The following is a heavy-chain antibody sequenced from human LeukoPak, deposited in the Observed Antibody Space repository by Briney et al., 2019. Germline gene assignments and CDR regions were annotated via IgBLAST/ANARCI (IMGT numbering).Heavy chain of an antibody. Sequence: KPGGSLRLSCAASGFTFSSYSMNWVRQAPGKGLEWVSSISSSSSYIYYADSVKGRFTISGDNAKNSLYLQMNSLRAEDTAVYYCAREAVYSSTSWSDYWGQGTLVTVSS. CDR3: AREAVYSSTSWSDY. CDR1: GFTFSSYS. D-gene: IGHD2-2*01. V-gene: IGHV3-21*01. J-gene: IGHJ4*02. CDR2: ISSSSSYI.